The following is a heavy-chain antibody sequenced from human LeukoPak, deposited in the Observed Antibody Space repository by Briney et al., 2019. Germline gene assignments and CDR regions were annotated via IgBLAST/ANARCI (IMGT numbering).Heavy chain of an antibody. J-gene: IGHJ4*02. CDR2: INEDGSVK. Sequence: GGSLRLSCAVSGATFSAYWMAWVRQSPGKGLEWVAEINEDGSVKYYVDSMKGRFTISRDNAKNSLYLQMNSLGAEDTAVYYCAKVPRDSDCYWGQGTLVTVSS. D-gene: IGHD2-21*02. CDR3: AKVPRDSDCY. V-gene: IGHV3-7*01. CDR1: GATFSAYW.